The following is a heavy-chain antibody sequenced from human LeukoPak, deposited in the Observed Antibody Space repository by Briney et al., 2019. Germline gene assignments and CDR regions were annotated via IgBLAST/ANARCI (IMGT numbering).Heavy chain of an antibody. V-gene: IGHV1-18*01. Sequence: ASVKVSCKASGYTFTNYGISWVRQAPGQGLEWMGWISAYNGNTNYAQKLQGRVTITRDMSTSTAYMELSSLRSEDTAVYYCAAELVDYGDFSFDYRGQGTLVTVSS. CDR1: GYTFTNYG. D-gene: IGHD4-17*01. CDR3: AAELVDYGDFSFDY. CDR2: ISAYNGNT. J-gene: IGHJ4*02.